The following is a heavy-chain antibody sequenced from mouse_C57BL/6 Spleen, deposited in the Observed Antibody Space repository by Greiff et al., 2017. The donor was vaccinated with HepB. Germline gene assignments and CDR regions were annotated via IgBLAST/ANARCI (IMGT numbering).Heavy chain of an antibody. CDR1: GYTFTSYW. Sequence: QVQLKQPGAELVKPGASVKLSCKASGYTFTSYWMQWVKQRPGQGLEWIGEIDPSDSYTNYNQKFKGKATLTVDTSSSTAYMQLSSLTSEDSAVYYCARRDRWYFDVWGTGTTVTVSS. D-gene: IGHD3-3*01. J-gene: IGHJ1*03. CDR3: ARRDRWYFDV. CDR2: IDPSDSYT. V-gene: IGHV1-50*01.